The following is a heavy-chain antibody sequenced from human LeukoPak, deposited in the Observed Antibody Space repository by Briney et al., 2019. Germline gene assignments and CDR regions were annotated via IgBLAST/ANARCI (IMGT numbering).Heavy chain of an antibody. CDR2: IHSGVST. CDR1: GFTVSSNY. J-gene: IGHJ4*02. Sequence: GGSLRLSCAASGFTVSSNYMSWVRQAPGKGLEWVSFIHSGVSTYYADSVKGRFTISRDNPKNTVYLQMNSLRAEDTAVYYCARERTAMVTGFDYWGQGTLVTVSS. CDR3: ARERTAMVTGFDY. V-gene: IGHV3-53*01. D-gene: IGHD5-18*01.